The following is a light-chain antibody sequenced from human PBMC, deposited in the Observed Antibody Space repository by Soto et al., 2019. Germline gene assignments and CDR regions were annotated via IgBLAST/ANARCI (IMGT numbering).Light chain of an antibody. Sequence: EIVMTQSPVTLSVSPGERATLSCRASQSVSSNLAWYQQTPGQAPRLLIYDASTRATGIPDRFSGSGSGTEFTLTISSLQSEDFAIYYCQQYNKWPWTFGQGTKVEIK. CDR1: QSVSSN. V-gene: IGKV3-15*01. CDR3: QQYNKWPWT. CDR2: DAS. J-gene: IGKJ1*01.